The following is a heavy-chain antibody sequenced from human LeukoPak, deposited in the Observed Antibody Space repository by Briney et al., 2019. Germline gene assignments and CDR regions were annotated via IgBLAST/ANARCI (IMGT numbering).Heavy chain of an antibody. CDR1: GGSISSYY. CDR2: IYYTGST. Sequence: SETLSLTCTVSGGSISSYYWSWIRQPPGKGLEWIGYIYYTGSTNYNPSPKSRVTISVDTSKNQFSLKLSSVTAADTAVYYCAVTPVGWLPLYYFDYWGQGTLVTVSS. V-gene: IGHV4-59*08. D-gene: IGHD5-24*01. J-gene: IGHJ4*02. CDR3: AVTPVGWLPLYYFDY.